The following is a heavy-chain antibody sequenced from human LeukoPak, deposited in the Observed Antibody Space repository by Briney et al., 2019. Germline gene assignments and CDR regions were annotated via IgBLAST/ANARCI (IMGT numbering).Heavy chain of an antibody. CDR1: GFTFSSYG. CDR2: IWYDGSNK. V-gene: IGHV3-33*01. J-gene: IGHJ4*01. CDR3: ARDLSGYDSSGYYPY. D-gene: IGHD3-22*01. Sequence: GGSLRLSCAASGFTFSSYGMHWVRQAPGKGLEWVAVIWYDGSNKYYADSVKGRFTVSRDNSKNTLYLQMNSLRAEDTAAYCCARDLSGYDSSGYYPYWGQGTLVTVSS.